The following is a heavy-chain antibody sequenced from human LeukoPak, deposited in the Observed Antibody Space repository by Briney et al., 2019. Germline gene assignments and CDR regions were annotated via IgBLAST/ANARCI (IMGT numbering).Heavy chain of an antibody. Sequence: PGGCLRLSCAASGFTFSSYGMHWVRQAPGKGLEWVAVILYDGSNKYYAASVKGRFTISRDNSKNTLYLQMNSLRAEDTAVYYCARESMASGYFDYWGQGTLVTVSS. CDR2: ILYDGSNK. J-gene: IGHJ4*02. CDR3: ARESMASGYFDY. V-gene: IGHV3-33*01. D-gene: IGHD3-22*01. CDR1: GFTFSSYG.